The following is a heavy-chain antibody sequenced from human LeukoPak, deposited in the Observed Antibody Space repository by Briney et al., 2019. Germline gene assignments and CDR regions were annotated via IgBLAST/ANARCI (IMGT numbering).Heavy chain of an antibody. CDR2: ISSDGSNK. J-gene: IGHJ4*02. Sequence: PGRSLRLSCAASGFTFSNYGMQWVRQAPVKGLEWVALISSDGSNKYYADPVKGRFTISRDNSKNTLYLQMDSLRTEDTALYYCAGGWDFGDYWGQGTLVTVSS. D-gene: IGHD1-26*01. V-gene: IGHV3-30*03. CDR1: GFTFSNYG. CDR3: AGGWDFGDY.